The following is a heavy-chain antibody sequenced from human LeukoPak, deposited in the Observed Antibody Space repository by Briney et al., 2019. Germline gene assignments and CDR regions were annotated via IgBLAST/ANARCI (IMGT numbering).Heavy chain of an antibody. Sequence: SVKVSCKASGGTFSSYAISWVRQAPGQGLEWMGGIIPIFGTANYAQRFQGRVTITADESTSTAYMELSSLRSEDTAVYYCAINWENHSTNFDYWGQGTLVTVSS. V-gene: IGHV1-69*01. CDR2: IIPIFGTA. CDR1: GGTFSSYA. J-gene: IGHJ4*02. D-gene: IGHD7-27*01. CDR3: AINWENHSTNFDY.